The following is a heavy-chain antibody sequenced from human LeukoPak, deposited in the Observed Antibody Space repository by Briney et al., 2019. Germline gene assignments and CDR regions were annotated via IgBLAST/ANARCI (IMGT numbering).Heavy chain of an antibody. CDR3: ARASGVVVPGPIDFDY. D-gene: IGHD2-2*01. Sequence: GGSLRLSCAASGFTFSSYAMSWVRQAPGKGLEWVSAISGSGGSTYYADSVKGRFTISRDNSKNTLYLQMNSLRAEDTAVYYCARASGVVVPGPIDFDYWGQGTLVTVSS. CDR1: GFTFSSYA. V-gene: IGHV3-23*01. J-gene: IGHJ4*02. CDR2: ISGSGGST.